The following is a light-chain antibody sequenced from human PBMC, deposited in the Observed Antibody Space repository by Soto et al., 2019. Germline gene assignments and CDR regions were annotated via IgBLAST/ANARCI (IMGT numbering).Light chain of an antibody. CDR3: QTWGTGFQF. V-gene: IGLV4-69*01. CDR1: SGHSSYA. CDR2: LNNDGSH. Sequence: QLVLTQSPSASASLGASVKLTCTRSSGHSSYAIAWHQKQPGKGPRYLMDLNNDGSHTKGDGIPYRFSGSSSGADRYLIISSLQSEDEADYYCQTWGTGFQFFGGGTKLTVL. J-gene: IGLJ2*01.